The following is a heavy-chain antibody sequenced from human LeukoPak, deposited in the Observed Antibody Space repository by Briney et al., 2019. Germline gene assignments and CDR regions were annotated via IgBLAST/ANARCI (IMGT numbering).Heavy chain of an antibody. CDR3: TTLFHDYGDYAFDY. CDR2: IRSNTDGGTT. CDR1: GFTFSNAY. J-gene: IGHJ4*02. D-gene: IGHD4-17*01. V-gene: IGHV3-15*01. Sequence: GGSLRLSCEASGFTFSNAYMSWVRQAPGKGLEWVGRIRSNTDGGTTDYAAPVKGRFTISRDDSKNMLYLQMNSLRAEDTAVYYCTTLFHDYGDYAFDYWGQGTLVTVSS.